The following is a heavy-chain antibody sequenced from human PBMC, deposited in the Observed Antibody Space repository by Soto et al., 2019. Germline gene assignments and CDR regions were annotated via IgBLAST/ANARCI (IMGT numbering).Heavy chain of an antibody. CDR2: IFHGGST. D-gene: IGHD6-19*01. V-gene: IGHV4-30-2*01. Sequence: SETLSLTCAISGAPITWGDYSWNWIRQPPGEGLEWIGYIFHGGSTYYNPSLRSRVTISVDRSSTQFSLKMSSVTAADTAVYYCARGPPGWISVRSSGWYRGGYAFDIWGQGTMVTVSS. J-gene: IGHJ3*02. CDR3: ARGPPGWISVRSSGWYRGGYAFDI. CDR1: GAPITWGDYS.